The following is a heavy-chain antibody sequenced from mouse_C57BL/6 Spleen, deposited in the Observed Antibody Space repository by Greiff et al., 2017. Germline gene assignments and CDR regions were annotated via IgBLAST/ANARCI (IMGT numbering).Heavy chain of an antibody. J-gene: IGHJ1*03. CDR3: ARGGLGRNFYWYCDV. V-gene: IGHV1-69*01. CDR2: IDPSDSYT. Sequence: QVQLQQPGAELVMPGASVKLSCKASGYTFTSYWMHWVKQRPGQGLEWIGEIDPSDSYTNYNQKFKGKSTLTVDKSSSTAYMQLSSLTSEDSAVYYCARGGLGRNFYWYCDVWGTGTTVTVSS. D-gene: IGHD4-1*01. CDR1: GYTFTSYW.